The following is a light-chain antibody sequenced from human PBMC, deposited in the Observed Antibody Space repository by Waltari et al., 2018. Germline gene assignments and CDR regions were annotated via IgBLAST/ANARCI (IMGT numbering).Light chain of an antibody. V-gene: IGKV3-20*01. Sequence: EIVLPQSPGTLSLSPGVGATHSCRASQSVTSSSLGWYQQKLGQTPRLLIYGTSTRATGIPDRVSGGGSGTDFTLTISRLEPEDFAVYYCQQYDGEVLTFGGGTKVEI. CDR1: QSVTSSS. CDR2: GTS. CDR3: QQYDGEVLT. J-gene: IGKJ4*01.